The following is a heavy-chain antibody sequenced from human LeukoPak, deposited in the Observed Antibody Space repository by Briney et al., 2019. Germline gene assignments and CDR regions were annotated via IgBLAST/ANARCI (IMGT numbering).Heavy chain of an antibody. J-gene: IGHJ4*02. Sequence: PGGSLRLSCAASGFTFSNAWTNWVRQAPGKGLEWVGRIKSKTDGGTTDYAAPVKGRFTISRDDSKNTLYLQMNSLNTEDTAVYYCTTGGYYDSSGYYYAYFDYWGQGTLVTVSS. CDR1: GFTFSNAW. CDR2: IKSKTDGGTT. D-gene: IGHD3-22*01. CDR3: TTGGYYDSSGYYYAYFDY. V-gene: IGHV3-15*01.